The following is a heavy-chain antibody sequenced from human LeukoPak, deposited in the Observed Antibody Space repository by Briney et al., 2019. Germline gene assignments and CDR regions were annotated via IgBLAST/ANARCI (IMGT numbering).Heavy chain of an antibody. V-gene: IGHV4-61*02. CDR1: GDSISSSSYY. CDR3: VRHLYLRNWFDP. J-gene: IGHJ5*02. CDR2: IYTSGTT. D-gene: IGHD2-2*02. Sequence: KSSETLSLTCTVSGDSISSSSYYWSWIRQSAGKGLEWIGLIYTSGTTNYNPSLKSRVTMSVDTSKNQFSLKLSSVTAADTAVYYCVRHLYLRNWFDPWGQGTLVTVSS.